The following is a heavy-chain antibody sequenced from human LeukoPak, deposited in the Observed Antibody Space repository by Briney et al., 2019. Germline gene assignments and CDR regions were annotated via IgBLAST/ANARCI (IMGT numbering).Heavy chain of an antibody. J-gene: IGHJ4*02. CDR1: GGTFSSYA. CDR3: ARGDGYNWGFYYFGY. Sequence: SVKVSCKASGGTFSSYAISWVQQAPGQGLEWMGRIIPILGIANYAQKFQGRVTITADKSTSTAYMELSSLRSEDTAVYYCARGDGYNWGFYYFGYWGQGTLVTVSS. CDR2: IIPILGIA. V-gene: IGHV1-69*04. D-gene: IGHD5-24*01.